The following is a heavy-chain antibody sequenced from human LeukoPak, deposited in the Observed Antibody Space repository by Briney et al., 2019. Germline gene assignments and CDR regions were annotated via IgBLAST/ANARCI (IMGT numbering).Heavy chain of an antibody. CDR1: GGSFSGYY. V-gene: IGHV4-34*01. CDR2: INHSGST. D-gene: IGHD3-22*01. J-gene: IGHJ4*02. Sequence: SETLSLTCAVYGGSFSGYYWSWIRQPPGKGLEWIGEINHSGSTYYNPSLKSRVTISADTSKNQFSLKLSSVTAADTAVYYCATILLYDSSGYYYPDYWGQGTLVTVSS. CDR3: ATILLYDSSGYYYPDY.